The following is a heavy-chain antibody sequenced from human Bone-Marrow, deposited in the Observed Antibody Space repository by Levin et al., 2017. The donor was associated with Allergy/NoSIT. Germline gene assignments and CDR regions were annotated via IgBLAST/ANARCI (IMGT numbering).Heavy chain of an antibody. J-gene: IGHJ6*02. CDR1: GITVTANY. CDR3: ARDPGYGYYYGLDV. D-gene: IGHD5-18*01. Sequence: GGSRRLSCVVSGITVTANYMTWVRQAPGKGLEWVSVIYSGGTTYYADSVKGRFTISRDKSKKSVYLQMNNLRAEDTAVYYCARDPGYGYYYGLDVWGLGTTVIVSS. CDR2: IYSGGTT. V-gene: IGHV3-66*01.